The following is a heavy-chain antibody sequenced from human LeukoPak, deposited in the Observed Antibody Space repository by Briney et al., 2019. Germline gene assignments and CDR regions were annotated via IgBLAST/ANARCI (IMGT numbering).Heavy chain of an antibody. CDR3: ARTTLVSYYYYYGMDV. CDR2: IYSGGST. CDR1: GFTVSSYY. V-gene: IGHV3-66*01. J-gene: IGHJ6*02. Sequence: GGSLRLSCAASGFTVSSYYMSWVRQAPGKGLEWVSVIYSGGSTYYAASVKGRFTIFRDNSKNTLYLQLNSLRAEDTAVYYCARTTLVSYYYYYGMDVWGQGTTVTVSS. D-gene: IGHD1-1*01.